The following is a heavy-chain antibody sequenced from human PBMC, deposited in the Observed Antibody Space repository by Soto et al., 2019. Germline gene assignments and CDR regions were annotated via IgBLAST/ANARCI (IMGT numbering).Heavy chain of an antibody. CDR3: ARGRSFSYDSTPPPMFDP. CDR1: GFAFSTFD. Sequence: GGSLRLSCAGSGFAFSTFDIHWVRQAPGKGLEWVSGIGTLSDTFYAASVQGRFTISRQNAKDSVYLQMNSLRAGDTAFYYCARGRSFSYDSTPPPMFDPWGQGTLVTVSS. V-gene: IGHV3-13*01. CDR2: IGTLSDT. D-gene: IGHD3-10*01. J-gene: IGHJ5*02.